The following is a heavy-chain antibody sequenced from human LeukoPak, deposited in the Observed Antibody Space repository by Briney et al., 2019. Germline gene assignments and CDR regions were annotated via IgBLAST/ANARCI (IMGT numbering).Heavy chain of an antibody. CDR1: GFTFSSYS. V-gene: IGHV3-21*01. CDR2: ISSSSSYI. D-gene: IGHD2-15*01. Sequence: PGGSLRLSCAASGFTFSSYSMNWVRQAPGKGLDWVSSISSSSSYIYYADSVKGRFTISRDNAKNSLYLQMNSLRAEDTAVYYCARDSDIYYFDYWGQGALVTVSS. J-gene: IGHJ4*02. CDR3: ARDSDIYYFDY.